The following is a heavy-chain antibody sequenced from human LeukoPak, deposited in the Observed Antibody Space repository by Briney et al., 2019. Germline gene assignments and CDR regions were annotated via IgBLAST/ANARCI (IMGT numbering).Heavy chain of an antibody. Sequence: GGSLRLSCAASGSTFSSYSMNWVRQAPGKGLEWVSSISSSSSYIYYADSVKGRFTISRDNAKNSLYLQMNSLRAEDTAVYYCASPDYGGSHDAFDIWGQGTMVTVSS. J-gene: IGHJ3*02. CDR2: ISSSSSYI. D-gene: IGHD4-23*01. CDR3: ASPDYGGSHDAFDI. V-gene: IGHV3-21*01. CDR1: GSTFSSYS.